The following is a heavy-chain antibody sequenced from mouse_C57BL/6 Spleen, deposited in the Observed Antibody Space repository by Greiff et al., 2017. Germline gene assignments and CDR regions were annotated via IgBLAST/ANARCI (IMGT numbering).Heavy chain of an antibody. CDR2: IYPGDGDT. CDR1: GYAFSSSW. CDR3: AGRGATVVARDWYRDV. J-gene: IGHJ1*03. D-gene: IGHD1-1*01. Sequence: VQLQQSGAELVKPGASVKISCKASGYAFSSSWMNWVKQRPGKGLEWIGQIYPGDGDTNYNGKFKGKATLTAAKSTSTPYMQLSSLTSEDPAVYLCAGRGATVVARDWYRDVWGTGTTVTVSS. V-gene: IGHV1-80*01.